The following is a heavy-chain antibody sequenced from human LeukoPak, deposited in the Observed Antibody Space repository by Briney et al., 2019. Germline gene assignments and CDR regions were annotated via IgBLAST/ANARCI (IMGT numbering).Heavy chain of an antibody. Sequence: ASVKVSCKASGYTFTGYYMHWVRQAPGQGLEWMGWINPSSGGTNYAQKFQGRVTMTRDTSISTAYMELSRLRSDDTAVYYCARDRGYCSGGSCYSLPDYWGQGTLVTVSS. CDR1: GYTFTGYY. D-gene: IGHD2-15*01. J-gene: IGHJ4*02. CDR3: ARDRGYCSGGSCYSLPDY. V-gene: IGHV1-2*02. CDR2: INPSSGGT.